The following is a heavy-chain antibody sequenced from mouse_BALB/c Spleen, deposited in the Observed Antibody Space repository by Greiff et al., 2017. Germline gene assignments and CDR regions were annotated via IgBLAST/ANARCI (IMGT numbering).Heavy chain of an antibody. CDR1: GFTFSSFG. D-gene: IGHD1-1*01. Sequence: EVMLVESGGGLVQPGGSRKLSCAASGFTFSSFGMHWVRQAPEKGLEWVAYISSGSRTIYYADTVKGRFPISRDNPKNTLFLQMTSLRSADTAMYYWARSDYYGRGYAMDDWGQGTSVTGSS. CDR3: ARSDYYGRGYAMDD. J-gene: IGHJ4*01. CDR2: ISSGSRTI. V-gene: IGHV5-17*02.